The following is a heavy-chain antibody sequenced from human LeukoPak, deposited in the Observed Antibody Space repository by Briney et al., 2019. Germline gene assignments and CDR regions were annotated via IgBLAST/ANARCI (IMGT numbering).Heavy chain of an antibody. J-gene: IGHJ6*03. CDR2: ISGSGGST. V-gene: IGHV3-23*01. Sequence: GGSLRLSCAASGFTFSSYSMNWVRQAPGKGLEWVSAISGSGGSTYYADSVKGRFTISRDNSKNTLYLQMNSLRAEDTAVYYCAKAEDSSGSYYYYYYYYMDVWGKGTTVTVSS. CDR1: GFTFSSYS. D-gene: IGHD3-10*01. CDR3: AKAEDSSGSYYYYYYYYMDV.